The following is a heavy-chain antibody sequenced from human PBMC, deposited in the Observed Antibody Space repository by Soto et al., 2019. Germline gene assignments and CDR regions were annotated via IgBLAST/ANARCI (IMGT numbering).Heavy chain of an antibody. CDR2: INPDGGST. D-gene: IGHD3-10*01. CDR3: ALSYYGSGTSFDY. J-gene: IGHJ4*02. Sequence: HRVRQTPGEGLVWVSRINPDGGSTNYADSVKGRFTISRDNAKNSLYLQMNSLLAEDAAVYYCALSYYGSGTSFDYWGQGTLVPVSS. V-gene: IGHV3-74*01.